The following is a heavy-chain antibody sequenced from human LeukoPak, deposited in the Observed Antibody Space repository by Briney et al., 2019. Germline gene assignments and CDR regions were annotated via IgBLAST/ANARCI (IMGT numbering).Heavy chain of an antibody. D-gene: IGHD4-17*01. CDR2: ISSSGSTI. V-gene: IGHV3-48*03. J-gene: IGHJ2*01. Sequence: PGGSLRLSCAASGFTFSSYEMNWVRQAPGKGLEWVSYISSSGSTIYYEDSVKGRFTISRDNAKNSLYLQMNSLRAEDTAVYYCARMYGDYIRGRYFDLWGRGTLVTVSS. CDR1: GFTFSSYE. CDR3: ARMYGDYIRGRYFDL.